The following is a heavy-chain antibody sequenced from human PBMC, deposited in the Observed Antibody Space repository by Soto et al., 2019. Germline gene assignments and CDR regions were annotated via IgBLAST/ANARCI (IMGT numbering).Heavy chain of an antibody. J-gene: IGHJ6*02. Sequence: SETLSLTCTVSCGSIGSYYWSWIRQPPGKGLEWIGYIYYSGSTNYNPSLKSRVTISVDTSKNQFSLKLSSVTAADTAVYYCARVLQGGLDTDYAYYGMDVWGQGTTVTVSS. D-gene: IGHD5-18*01. CDR1: CGSIGSYY. CDR3: ARVLQGGLDTDYAYYGMDV. V-gene: IGHV4-59*01. CDR2: IYYSGST.